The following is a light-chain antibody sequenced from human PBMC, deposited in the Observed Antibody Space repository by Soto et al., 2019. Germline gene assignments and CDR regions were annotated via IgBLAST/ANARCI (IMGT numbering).Light chain of an antibody. CDR1: QSVSSSY. CDR2: GAS. CDR3: QQYGSSQWT. Sequence: EIVLTQSPGTLSLSPGESATLSCRASQSVSSSYLAWYQQKPGQAPRLLVYGASSRATGIPDRFSGSGSGTDFTLTISSLEPEDFAVYYCQQYGSSQWTFGQGTKVEIK. J-gene: IGKJ1*01. V-gene: IGKV3-20*01.